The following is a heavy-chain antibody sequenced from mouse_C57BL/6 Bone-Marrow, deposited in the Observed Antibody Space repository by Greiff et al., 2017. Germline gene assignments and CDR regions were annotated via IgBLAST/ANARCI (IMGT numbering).Heavy chain of an antibody. CDR3: ARGDDGYPYAMDY. D-gene: IGHD2-3*01. V-gene: IGHV15-2*01. CDR2: ILPSIGRT. J-gene: IGHJ4*01. CDR1: DSEVFPIAY. Sequence: LQESGSELRSPGSSVKLSCKDFDSEVFPIAYMSWVRQKPGHGFEWIGGILPSIGRTIYGEKFEDKATLDADTLSNTAYLELKSLTSEDSAIYYCARGDDGYPYAMDYWGQGTSVTVSS.